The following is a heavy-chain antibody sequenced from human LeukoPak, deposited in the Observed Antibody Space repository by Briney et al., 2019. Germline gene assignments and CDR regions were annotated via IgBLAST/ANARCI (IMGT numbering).Heavy chain of an antibody. CDR3: AKDLKYYDSSGFDY. D-gene: IGHD3-22*01. CDR1: GFTFSSYA. Sequence: PGRSLRLSCAASGFTFSSYAMHWVRQAPGKGLEGVSGISWNSGSIGYADSVKGRFTISRDNAKNSLYLQMDSLRAEDMALYYCAKDLKYYDSSGFDYWGQGTLVTVSS. CDR2: ISWNSGSI. V-gene: IGHV3-9*03. J-gene: IGHJ4*02.